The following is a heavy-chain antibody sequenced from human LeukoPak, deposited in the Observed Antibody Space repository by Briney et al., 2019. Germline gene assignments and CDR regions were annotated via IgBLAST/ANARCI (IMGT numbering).Heavy chain of an antibody. CDR3: ARALPSGAGCGGGRCYPLDY. D-gene: IGHD2-15*01. CDR2: ISSSSGYI. J-gene: IGHJ4*02. V-gene: IGHV3-21*01. Sequence: GGSLRLSCAASGFAFSTYTMHWVRQAPGKGLEWVSSISSSSGYISYADSLKGRFTISRDNAWNSLYLQIYSLRAEDTAVYYCARALPSGAGCGGGRCYPLDYWGQGTLVTVSS. CDR1: GFAFSTYT.